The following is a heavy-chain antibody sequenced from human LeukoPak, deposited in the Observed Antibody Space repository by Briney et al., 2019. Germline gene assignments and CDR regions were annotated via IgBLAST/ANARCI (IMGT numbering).Heavy chain of an antibody. V-gene: IGHV3-23*01. CDR1: GFTFSRYA. D-gene: IGHD2-8*01. CDR2: ISGSGDTT. J-gene: IGHJ4*02. Sequence: PGGSLRLSCIASGFTFSRYALNWVRQAPGKGLEWVSSISGSGDTTYYADSVKGRFTISRDNSKNTLHLQMNSLRAEDTAVYYCAKEVVYVTPWFDYWGQGTLVTVSS. CDR3: AKEVVYVTPWFDY.